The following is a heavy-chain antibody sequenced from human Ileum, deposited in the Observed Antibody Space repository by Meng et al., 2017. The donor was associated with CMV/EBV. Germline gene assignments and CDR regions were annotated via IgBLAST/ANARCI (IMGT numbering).Heavy chain of an antibody. Sequence: VQLQQWGAVLLQPSETLSLTCAVYGGSFSDYYWIWIRQSPGKGLEWIGEVHHSGITNYNPSLKSRVTISVDTSKNQFFLKLTSVTAADTGLYYCATNSKDYWGQGTLVTVSS. V-gene: IGHV4-34*01. CDR3: ATNSKDY. CDR2: VHHSGIT. D-gene: IGHD4-23*01. CDR1: GGSFSDYY. J-gene: IGHJ4*02.